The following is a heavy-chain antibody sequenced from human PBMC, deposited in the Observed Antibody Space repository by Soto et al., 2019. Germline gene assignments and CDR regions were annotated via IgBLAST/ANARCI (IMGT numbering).Heavy chain of an antibody. V-gene: IGHV3-7*03. Sequence: GGSLRLSCAASGFTFSSYWMSWVRQAPGKGLEWVANIKQDGSEKYYVDSVKGRFTISRDNAKNSLYLQMNSLRAEDTAVYYCARDKPYYYDSSGYPFGYWGQGTLVTVSS. CDR3: ARDKPYYYDSSGYPFGY. CDR1: GFTFSSYW. CDR2: IKQDGSEK. D-gene: IGHD3-22*01. J-gene: IGHJ4*02.